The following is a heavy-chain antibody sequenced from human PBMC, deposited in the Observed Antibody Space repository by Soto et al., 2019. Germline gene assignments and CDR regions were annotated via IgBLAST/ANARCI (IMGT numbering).Heavy chain of an antibody. D-gene: IGHD2-21*02. CDR2: INHSGSI. CDR3: AREDDGGDSLDV. V-gene: IGHV4-30-4*08. CDR1: GDSISSDYYH. Sequence: QVQLQQSGPGLVKPSQTLSLTCTVSGDSISSDYYHWTWIRQSPGKCLERSGYINHSGSILYNPSLKSRVAISVDTSKNQFSLHLTSVTAADTAVYFCAREDDGGDSLDVWGQGTTVTVSS. J-gene: IGHJ6*02.